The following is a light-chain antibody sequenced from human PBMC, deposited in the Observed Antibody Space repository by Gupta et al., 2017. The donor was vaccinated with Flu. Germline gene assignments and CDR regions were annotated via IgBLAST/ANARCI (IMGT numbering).Light chain of an antibody. Sequence: IRSTGRGDSLRSNYATWYQQNPGKAPILVIYDNNKRPSGIPDRFSGSKSGKTASLTITGAQTGDEADYYCVTRDNSGSHCVFGAGTKVTVL. J-gene: IGLJ3*02. CDR3: VTRDNSGSHCV. CDR2: DNN. V-gene: IGLV3-19*01. CDR1: SLRSNY.